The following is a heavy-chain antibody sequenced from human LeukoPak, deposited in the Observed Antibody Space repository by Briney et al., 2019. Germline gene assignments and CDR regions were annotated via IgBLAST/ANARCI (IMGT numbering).Heavy chain of an antibody. CDR2: IYYSGST. J-gene: IGHJ5*02. V-gene: IGHV4-39*01. Sequence: PSETLSLTCTVSGGSISSSSYYWGWLRQPPGKGLEWIGRIYYSGSTYYNPSLKSRVTISVDTSKNQFSLKLSSVTAADTAVYYCAANYIVVVVAATWNWFDPWGQGTLVTVSS. CDR3: AANYIVVVVAATWNWFDP. D-gene: IGHD2-15*01. CDR1: GGSISSSSYY.